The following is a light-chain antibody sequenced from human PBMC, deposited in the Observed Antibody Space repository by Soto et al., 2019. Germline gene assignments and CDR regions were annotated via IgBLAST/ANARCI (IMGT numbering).Light chain of an antibody. J-gene: IGLJ2*01. CDR2: LNSDGTH. V-gene: IGLV4-69*01. CDR1: SGHSTYA. CDR3: QTWDTDIVV. Sequence: QLVLTQSPSASASLGASVKLTCTLSSGHSTYAIAWHQQQPAKGPRYLMNLNSDGTHNKGDGIPDRFSGSSSGAERYLTISSLQSEDEADYYCQTWDTDIVVFGGGTKLTVL.